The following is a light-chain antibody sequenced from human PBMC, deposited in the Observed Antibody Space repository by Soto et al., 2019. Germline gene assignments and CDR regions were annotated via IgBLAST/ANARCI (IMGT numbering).Light chain of an antibody. CDR2: GAS. CDR3: QQYNNWPPWT. CDR1: QSVSSN. J-gene: IGKJ1*01. V-gene: IGKV3-15*01. Sequence: EVVMTQSPATRSVSPGEKAALSCGASQSVSSNLAWYQQKPGQAPRLLIYGASTRATGIAARFSGSGSGTEFTLTISSLQSEDFAVYYCQQYNNWPPWTFGQGTKVDIK.